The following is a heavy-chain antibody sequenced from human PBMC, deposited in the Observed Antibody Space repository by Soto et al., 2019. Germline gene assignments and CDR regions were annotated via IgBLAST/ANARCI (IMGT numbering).Heavy chain of an antibody. CDR3: ARGSGRSSVEYFQH. CDR2: IYPGDSDT. CDR1: GYNFLSNW. V-gene: IGHV5-51*01. D-gene: IGHD6-13*01. Sequence: ECLKISCKASGYNFLSNWIGCVRQMPGKGLEWMGIIYPGDSDTRYSPSFQGQVTISADKSISTAYLQWSSLKASDTAMYYCARGSGRSSVEYFQHWGQGTLVTVSS. J-gene: IGHJ1*01.